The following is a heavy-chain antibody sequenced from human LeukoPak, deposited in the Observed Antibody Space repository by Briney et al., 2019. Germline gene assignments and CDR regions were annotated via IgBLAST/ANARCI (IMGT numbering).Heavy chain of an antibody. D-gene: IGHD6-19*01. CDR1: GFTFTTYW. CDR3: ARETRPGYSSGWLDY. Sequence: GGSLRLSCAASGFTFTTYWMGWVRQAPGKGLEWVASIKQDGNEKYYVDSVKGRFTISRDNAKNSLYLQMNSLRAEDTAVYYCARETRPGYSSGWLDYWGQGTLVTVSS. J-gene: IGHJ4*02. CDR2: IKQDGNEK. V-gene: IGHV3-7*03.